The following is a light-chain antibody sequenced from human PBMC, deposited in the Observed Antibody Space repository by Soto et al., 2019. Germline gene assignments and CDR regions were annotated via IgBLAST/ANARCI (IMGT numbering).Light chain of an antibody. J-gene: IGKJ1*01. CDR2: NAS. V-gene: IGKV3-20*01. CDR3: QHYNTYSPGT. Sequence: EILLTQSPGTLSLSPGERATLSCRASQSVSSSYLAWYQQKPGQAPRLLIYNASSRATGIPDRFIGSGSGTEFTLTITSLQPDDFATYYCQHYNTYSPGTFGQGTKVDIK. CDR1: QSVSSSY.